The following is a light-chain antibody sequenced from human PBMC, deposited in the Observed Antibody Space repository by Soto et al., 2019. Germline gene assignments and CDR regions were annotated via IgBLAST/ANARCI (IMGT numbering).Light chain of an antibody. V-gene: IGKV3-20*01. CDR2: GTS. CDR3: QQYGSSPRT. J-gene: IGKJ1*01. Sequence: EIVLTQSPGTLSLSPGERATLSCRASQSVSSSYLAWYQQKPGQAPRLLIYGTSSRATGIPDRFSGSGSGTDFTLTISRLEHEDSAVYYCQQYGSSPRTFGQVTKVEIK. CDR1: QSVSSSY.